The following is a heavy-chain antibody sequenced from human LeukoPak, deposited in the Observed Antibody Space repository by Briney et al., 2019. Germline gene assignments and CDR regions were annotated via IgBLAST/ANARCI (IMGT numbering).Heavy chain of an antibody. CDR1: GYTFTGFY. CDR3: ARGRSTAWDDAFDI. J-gene: IGHJ3*02. V-gene: IGHV1-2*02. CDR2: TNVNSGGS. D-gene: IGHD6-13*01. Sequence: ASVKVSCKASGYTFTGFYIHWVRQAPGQGLECMGWTNVNSGGSKYVQKFQGKVTMTRDTSINTAYMELSSLTSDDTAVYYCARGRSTAWDDAFDIWGQGTMATVSS.